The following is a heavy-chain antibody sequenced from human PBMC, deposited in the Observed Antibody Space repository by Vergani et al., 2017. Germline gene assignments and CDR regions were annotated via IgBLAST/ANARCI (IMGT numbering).Heavy chain of an antibody. D-gene: IGHD2-21*01. CDR3: ARSQGDYWYFDL. CDR1: GYSIGSGFY. CDR2: IHNRGKT. Sequence: QVRLEESGPGLVKPSETLSLTCSVSGYSIGSGFYWAWIRQSPGEGLRWLTSIHNRGKTYHNPSLKSRVSVSLDTSKNRFSLNLTSVTATDTAVYYCARSQGDYWYFDLRGPGSLVTVSS. J-gene: IGHJ2*01. V-gene: IGHV4-38-2*01.